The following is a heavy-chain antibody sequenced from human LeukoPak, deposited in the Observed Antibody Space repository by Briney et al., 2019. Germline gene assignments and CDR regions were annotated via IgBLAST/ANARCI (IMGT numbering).Heavy chain of an antibody. Sequence: SVKVSCKASGGTFSSYAISWVRQAPGQGLEWMGGIIPIFGTANYAQKYQGRVTITTDESTSTAYMELSSLRSEDTAVYYCARVFAPYYYDSSGYSHFDYWGQGTLVTVSS. D-gene: IGHD3-22*01. CDR3: ARVFAPYYYDSSGYSHFDY. V-gene: IGHV1-69*05. CDR1: GGTFSSYA. CDR2: IIPIFGTA. J-gene: IGHJ4*02.